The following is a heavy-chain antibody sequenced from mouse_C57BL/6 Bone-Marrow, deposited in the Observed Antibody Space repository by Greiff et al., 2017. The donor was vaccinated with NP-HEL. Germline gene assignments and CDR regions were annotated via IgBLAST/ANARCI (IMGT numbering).Heavy chain of an antibody. CDR3: ASYYGSPYFDV. D-gene: IGHD1-1*01. Sequence: VKLVESGAELARPGASVKLSCKASGYTFTSYGISWVKQRTGQGLEWIGEIYPRSGNTYYNEKFKGKATLTADKSSSTAYMELRSLTSEDSEVYFCASYYGSPYFDVWGTGTTVTVSS. CDR1: GYTFTSYG. CDR2: IYPRSGNT. V-gene: IGHV1-81*01. J-gene: IGHJ1*03.